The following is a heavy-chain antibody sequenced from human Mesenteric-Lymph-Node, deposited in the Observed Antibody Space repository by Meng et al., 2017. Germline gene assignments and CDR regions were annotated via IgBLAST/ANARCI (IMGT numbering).Heavy chain of an antibody. D-gene: IGHD3-22*01. CDR3: ARGPNSGYYYW. CDR1: GFSFSSYP. J-gene: IGHJ4*02. CDR2: IYYSGST. V-gene: IGHV4-59*01. Sequence: ESLKISCAASGFSFSSYPMSWVRQAPGKGLEWIGYIYYSGSTNYNPSLKSRVTISVDTSKNQFSLKLSSVTAADTAVYYCARGPNSGYYYWWGQGTLVTVSS.